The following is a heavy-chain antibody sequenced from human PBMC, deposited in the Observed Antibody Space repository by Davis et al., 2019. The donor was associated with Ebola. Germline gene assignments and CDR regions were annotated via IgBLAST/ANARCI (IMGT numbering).Heavy chain of an antibody. V-gene: IGHV4-34*01. J-gene: IGHJ6*02. Sequence: SETLSLTCTVSGASVSNPTYYWSWIRQPPGKGLEWIGEINHSGSTNYNPSLKSRVTISVDTSKNQFSLKLSSVTAADTAVYYCARGIGITRYYYGMDVWGQGTTVTVSS. CDR1: GASVSNPTYY. D-gene: IGHD1-14*01. CDR3: ARGIGITRYYYGMDV. CDR2: INHSGST.